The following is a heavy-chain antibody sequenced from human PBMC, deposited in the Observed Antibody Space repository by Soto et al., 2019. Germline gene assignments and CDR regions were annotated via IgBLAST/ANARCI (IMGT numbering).Heavy chain of an antibody. Sequence: QVQLQEAGPGLVKPSQMLSLTCTVSGGSISSGGYYWSWIRQHPGKVLEWIGYLYYSGSTYYNPSLKSRGTISVDTSKNQFSLKLSSVTAADTAVYYCARGRRRAAAGKDYSYYYYMDVWGKGTTVTVSS. CDR2: LYYSGST. CDR3: ARGRRRAAAGKDYSYYYYMDV. J-gene: IGHJ6*03. V-gene: IGHV4-31*03. D-gene: IGHD6-13*01. CDR1: GGSISSGGYY.